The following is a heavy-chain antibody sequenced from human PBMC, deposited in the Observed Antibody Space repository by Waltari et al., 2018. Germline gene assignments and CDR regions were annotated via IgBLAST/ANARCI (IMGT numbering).Heavy chain of an antibody. CDR1: GFTFSSYD. V-gene: IGHV3-13*01. CDR2: IGTAGDT. J-gene: IGHJ6*02. Sequence: EVQLVESGGGLVQAGGSLRLSCAAYGFTFSSYDMHWVRQATGKGLEWVSAIGTAGDTYYPGSVKGRFTISRENAKNSLYLQMNSLRAGDTAVYYCARDRGLYGMDVWGQGTTVTVSS. CDR3: ARDRGLYGMDV.